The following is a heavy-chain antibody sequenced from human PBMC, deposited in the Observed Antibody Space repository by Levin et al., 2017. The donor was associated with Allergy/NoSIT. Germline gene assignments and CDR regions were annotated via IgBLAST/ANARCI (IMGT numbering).Heavy chain of an antibody. Sequence: GGSLRLSCAASGFTFSSYGMHWVRQAPGKGLEWVAVIWYDGSNKYYADSVKGRFTISRDNSKNTLYLQMNSLRAEDTAVYYCARVSGIAVAGTVLGAFDIWGQGTMVTVSS. V-gene: IGHV3-33*01. D-gene: IGHD6-19*01. CDR3: ARVSGIAVAGTVLGAFDI. J-gene: IGHJ3*02. CDR2: IWYDGSNK. CDR1: GFTFSSYG.